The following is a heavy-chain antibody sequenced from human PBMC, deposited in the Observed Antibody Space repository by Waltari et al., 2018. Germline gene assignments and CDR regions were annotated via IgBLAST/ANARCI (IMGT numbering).Heavy chain of an antibody. Sequence: EVQLVESGGGLVQPGGSLRLSCGASGFTFRRYWMSWVRQTPGKGLQWVGNINYDGSQKYYVDSVKGRFTISRDNAKNSVYLQMNSLRVEDTAVYYCAKSRGFEYWGQGALITVSS. V-gene: IGHV3-7*01. J-gene: IGHJ4*02. CDR1: GFTFRRYW. CDR3: AKSRGFEY. D-gene: IGHD2-2*01. CDR2: INYDGSQK.